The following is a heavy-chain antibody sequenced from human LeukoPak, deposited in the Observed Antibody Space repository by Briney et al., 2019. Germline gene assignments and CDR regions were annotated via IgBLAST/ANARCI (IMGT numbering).Heavy chain of an antibody. Sequence: SETLSLTCTVSGGSISSYYWGWIRQPPGKGLEWIGYIYYSGSTNYNPSLKSRVTISVDTSKNQFSLKLSSVTAADTAVYYCARFGTYYYDSSGYADAFDIWGQGTMVTVSS. V-gene: IGHV4-59*01. D-gene: IGHD3-22*01. CDR3: ARFGTYYYDSSGYADAFDI. J-gene: IGHJ3*02. CDR2: IYYSGST. CDR1: GGSISSYY.